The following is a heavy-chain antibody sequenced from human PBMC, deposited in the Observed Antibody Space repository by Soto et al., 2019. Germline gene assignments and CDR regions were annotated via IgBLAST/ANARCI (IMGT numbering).Heavy chain of an antibody. CDR3: VRDRTKTFRDCFER. V-gene: IGHV4-4*07. D-gene: IGHD1-1*01. CDR2: IYATVTT. CDR1: GASISGLY. Sequence: AETLSLTCTVSGASISGLYWSWIRKSAGKGLEWIGPIYATVTTDYNPSRKGPITMSVATSKKQSSLKLRSVTAADTAVYYCVRDRTKTFRDCFERWGKEMSVNASS. J-gene: IGHJ5*02.